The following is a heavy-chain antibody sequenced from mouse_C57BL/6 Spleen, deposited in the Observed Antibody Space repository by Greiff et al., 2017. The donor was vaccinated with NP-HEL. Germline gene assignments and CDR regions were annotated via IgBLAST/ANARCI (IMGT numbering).Heavy chain of an antibody. V-gene: IGHV1-76*01. D-gene: IGHD2-4*01. Sequence: VQLQQSGAELVRPGASVKLSCKASGYTFTDYYINWVKQRPGQGLEWIARIYPGSGNTNYNEKFKGKATLTAEKSSSTAYMQLSSLTSEDSAVYFCAGYDYDFAYWGQGTLVTVSA. CDR1: GYTFTDYY. J-gene: IGHJ3*01. CDR3: AGYDYDFAY. CDR2: IYPGSGNT.